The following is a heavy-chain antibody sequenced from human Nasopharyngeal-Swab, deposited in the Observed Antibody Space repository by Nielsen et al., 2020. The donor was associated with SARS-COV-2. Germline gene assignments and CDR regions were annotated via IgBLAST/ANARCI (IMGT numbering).Heavy chain of an antibody. Sequence: SETLSLTCTVSGGSISSSSYYWGWIRQPPGKGLEWIGSIYYSGSTYYNPSLKSRVTISVDTSKNQFSLKLGSVTAADTAVYYRATYGYGSYYYYYMDVWGKGTTVTVSS. D-gene: IGHD5-18*01. V-gene: IGHV4-39*01. CDR3: ATYGYGSYYYYYMDV. CDR1: GGSISSSSYY. J-gene: IGHJ6*03. CDR2: IYYSGST.